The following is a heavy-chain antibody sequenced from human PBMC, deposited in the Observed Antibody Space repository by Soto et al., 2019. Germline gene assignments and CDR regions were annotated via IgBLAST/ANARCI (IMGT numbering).Heavy chain of an antibody. Sequence: SETLSLTCTVSGGAISGYYWSCIRQPAGKGLEWIGRMDTSGRTNYNPSLKSRVTMSPDTSKNQFSLKLGSVPAADPAIYYCATMLNSGFYRPEGDYFYYGMDVWGQGT. CDR3: ATMLNSGFYRPEGDYFYYGMDV. D-gene: IGHD3-22*01. V-gene: IGHV4-4*07. J-gene: IGHJ6*02. CDR2: MDTSGRT. CDR1: GGAISGYY.